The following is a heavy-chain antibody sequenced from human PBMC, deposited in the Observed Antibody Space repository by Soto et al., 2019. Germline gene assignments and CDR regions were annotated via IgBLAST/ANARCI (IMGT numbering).Heavy chain of an antibody. D-gene: IGHD2-2*01. CDR3: ASSAGYIVVVPAAMDY. V-gene: IGHV1-69*06. Sequence: QVQLVQSGAEVKKPGSSVKVSCKASGGTFSSYAISWVRQAPGQGLEWMGGIIPIFGTANYAQKFQGRVTITADKSTITAYMELSSLRSEDTAVYYCASSAGYIVVVPAAMDYWGQGTLVTVSS. J-gene: IGHJ4*02. CDR1: GGTFSSYA. CDR2: IIPIFGTA.